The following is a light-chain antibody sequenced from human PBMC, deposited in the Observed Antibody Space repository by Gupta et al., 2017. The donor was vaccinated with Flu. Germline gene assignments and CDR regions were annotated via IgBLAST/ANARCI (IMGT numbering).Light chain of an antibody. Sequence: QSALTQPASVSGSPGQSITISCTGTSSDVGRSDYVSWYRQDPGKAPKLVIYDVSYRPSGVSSRFSGSKSGNTASLTISGLHAEDETDYYCSSYTSSSTFYVFGSGTKVTVL. CDR2: DVS. CDR1: SSDVGRSDY. V-gene: IGLV2-14*01. CDR3: SSYTSSSTFYV. J-gene: IGLJ1*01.